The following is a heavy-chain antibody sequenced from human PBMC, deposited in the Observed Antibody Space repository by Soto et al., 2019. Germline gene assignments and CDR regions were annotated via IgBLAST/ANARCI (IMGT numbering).Heavy chain of an antibody. Sequence: GGSLRLSCAASGFTFSNYEMHWVRQAPGKGLEWVAVISYDGSNKYYADSVKGRFTISRDNSMDTLYLQMNSLRGEDTAVYYCAKGSRSWYVPHFDYWGQGTLVTVSS. V-gene: IGHV3-30*18. D-gene: IGHD6-13*01. CDR2: ISYDGSNK. J-gene: IGHJ4*02. CDR3: AKGSRSWYVPHFDY. CDR1: GFTFSNYE.